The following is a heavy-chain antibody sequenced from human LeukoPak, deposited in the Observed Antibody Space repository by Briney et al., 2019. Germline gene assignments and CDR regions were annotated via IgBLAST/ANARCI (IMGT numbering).Heavy chain of an antibody. CDR3: AKRVAAPGPTFDY. D-gene: IGHD6-13*01. J-gene: IGHJ4*02. CDR2: ISGSGGST. V-gene: IGHV3-23*01. CDR1: GFTFSSYA. Sequence: PGRSLRLSCAASGFTFSSYAMHWVRQAPGKGLEWVSAISGSGGSTYYADSVKGRFTISRDNSKNTLYLQMNILRAEDTAVYYCAKRVAAPGPTFDYWGQGTLVTVSS.